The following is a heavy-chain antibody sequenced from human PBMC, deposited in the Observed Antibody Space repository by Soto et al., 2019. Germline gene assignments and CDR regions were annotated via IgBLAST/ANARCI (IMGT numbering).Heavy chain of an antibody. D-gene: IGHD6-19*01. CDR1: GFTVSSNY. Sequence: EVQLVGSGGGLIQPGGSLRLSCAASGFTVSSNYMSWVRQAPGKGLEWVSVIYNGGITHYADSVRVRFSISSDNSKNTRYLQMNSLSAEDTAVYYCVRVDQWLVAIDSWGQGTLVIVSS. V-gene: IGHV3-53*01. CDR2: IYNGGIT. J-gene: IGHJ4*02. CDR3: VRVDQWLVAIDS.